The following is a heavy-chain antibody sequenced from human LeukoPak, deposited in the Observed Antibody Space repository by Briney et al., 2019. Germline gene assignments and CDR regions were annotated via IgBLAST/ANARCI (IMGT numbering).Heavy chain of an antibody. CDR1: GFTFSSYAM. J-gene: IGHJ4*02. CDR3: AREGGFYRPLDY. Sequence: PGGSLRLSCAASGFTFSSYAMGWVRQPPGKGLEWIGEVHLDGRTNYNPSLKSRLIMSVDLPENHISLKLTSVTAADTAVYYCAREGGFYRPLDYSGQGTLVTVSS. V-gene: IGHV4-4*02. CDR2: VHLDGRT. D-gene: IGHD3-3*01.